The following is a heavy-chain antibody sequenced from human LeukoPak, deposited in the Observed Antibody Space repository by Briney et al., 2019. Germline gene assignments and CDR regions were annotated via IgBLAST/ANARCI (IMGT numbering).Heavy chain of an antibody. Sequence: GGSLRLSCAASGFTFSSYSMNWVRQAPGKGLEWVSSISSSSSYIYCADSVKGRFTISRDNAKNSLYLQMNSLRAEDTAVYYCARGRTPSYYYDSSGYYINTDAFDIWGQGTMVTVSS. D-gene: IGHD3-22*01. CDR2: ISSSSSYI. V-gene: IGHV3-21*01. CDR3: ARGRTPSYYYDSSGYYINTDAFDI. J-gene: IGHJ3*02. CDR1: GFTFSSYS.